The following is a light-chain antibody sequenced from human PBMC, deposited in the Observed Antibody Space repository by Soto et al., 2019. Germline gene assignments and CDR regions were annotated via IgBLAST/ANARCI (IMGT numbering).Light chain of an antibody. J-gene: IGKJ1*01. V-gene: IGKV1-39*01. CDR3: QQSFNTLWT. CDR1: QSISIY. CDR2: AAS. Sequence: DIQMTQSPSSLSVSVGDRVTITCRASQSISIYLNWYQQKPGKAPKLLIYAASSLQSGVPSRFSGSGSGTDFTLTISSLQPEDFATYYCQQSFNTLWTFGQGTKVEIE.